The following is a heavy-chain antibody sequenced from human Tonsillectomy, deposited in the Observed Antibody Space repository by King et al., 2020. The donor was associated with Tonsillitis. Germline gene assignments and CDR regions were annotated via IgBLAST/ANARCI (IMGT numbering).Heavy chain of an antibody. CDR3: ARNFGSGSYDVAFDI. Sequence: QLQESGPGLLKPSETLSLTCTVSGGSISSYYWSWIRQPPGKGLEWIVYIYYSGSTNYNPSLKSRVTISVDTSKNQFSLKLSSVTAADTAVFYCARNFGSGSYDVAFDIWGQGTMVTVSS. CDR2: IYYSGST. J-gene: IGHJ3*02. D-gene: IGHD3-10*01. V-gene: IGHV4-59*08. CDR1: GGSISSYY.